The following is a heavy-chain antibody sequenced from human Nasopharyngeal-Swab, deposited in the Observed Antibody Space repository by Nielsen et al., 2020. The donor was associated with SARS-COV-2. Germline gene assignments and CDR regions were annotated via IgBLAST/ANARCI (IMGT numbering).Heavy chain of an antibody. CDR2: ISYGGDP. J-gene: IGHJ4*02. V-gene: IGHV4-30-4*01. D-gene: IGHD3-3*01. CDR3: AKAEFTFGPGGHYIDN. Sequence: WIRQPPGKGLEWIGYISYGGDPHYNPSLKGRVSMSTDSSRNRFSLQLTSVTAADTAMYYCAKAEFTFGPGGHYIDNWGQGTLVTVSS.